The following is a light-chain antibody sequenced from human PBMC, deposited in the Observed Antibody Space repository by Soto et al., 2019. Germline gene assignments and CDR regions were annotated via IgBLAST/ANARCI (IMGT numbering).Light chain of an antibody. J-gene: IGKJ1*01. Sequence: DIQMTQSPSSLPASVGDTVTITCRASQGISDYLGWFQHKPGEAPKLLIYPASSLQGGVPLMFSGTGSRTDYSLIIISLQPDDYATYYCQQNYTSSGTFGQGTKVDIK. CDR1: QGISDY. CDR3: QQNYTSSGT. CDR2: PAS. V-gene: IGKV1-39*01.